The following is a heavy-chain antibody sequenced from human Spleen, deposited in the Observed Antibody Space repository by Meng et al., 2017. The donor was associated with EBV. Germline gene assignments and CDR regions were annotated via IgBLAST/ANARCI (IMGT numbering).Heavy chain of an antibody. CDR2: ISPYNGNT. J-gene: IGHJ4*01. V-gene: IGHV1-18*01. CDR3: ARDRSEMAGSWGGY. D-gene: IGHD5-24*01. CDR1: GYNFTTYV. Sequence: QVHGVRSVAEWKRPGTSVKAACNASGYNFTTYVISWVRQAPGQGLECMGWISPYNGNTYYAQKFRDRVTMTPATSTTTPYMELRSLRSDDTAVYYCARDRSEMAGSWGGYWGQGSLVTVSS.